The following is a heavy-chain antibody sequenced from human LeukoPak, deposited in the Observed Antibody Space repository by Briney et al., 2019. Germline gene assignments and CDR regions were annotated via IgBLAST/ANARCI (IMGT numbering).Heavy chain of an antibody. Sequence: GASVKVSCKASGYTFTSYDINWVRQATGQGLEWMGWMNPNSGNTGYAQKFQGRVTMTRNTSISTAYMELSSLRSEDMAVYYCARGSRRLQGDNLTSWGQGTLVTVSS. CDR3: ARGSRRLQGDNLTS. CDR1: GYTFTSYD. V-gene: IGHV1-8*01. D-gene: IGHD2-21*02. CDR2: MNPNSGNT. J-gene: IGHJ4*02.